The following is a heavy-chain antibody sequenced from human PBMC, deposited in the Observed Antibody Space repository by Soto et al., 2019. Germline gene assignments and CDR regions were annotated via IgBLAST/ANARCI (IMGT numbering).Heavy chain of an antibody. CDR1: GGSISTYY. CDR3: ASDRSSRWDQGYDMDV. Sequence: PSETLSLTCTVSGGSISTYYWSWIRQPPGKGLEWIGYIYYSGSTSYNPSLKSRVTISVDTSTNQFSLKLRSVTAADTAVYYCASDRSSRWDQGYDMDVCGQGPTVTVYS. J-gene: IGHJ6*02. CDR2: IYYSGST. V-gene: IGHV4-59*01. D-gene: IGHD6-19*01.